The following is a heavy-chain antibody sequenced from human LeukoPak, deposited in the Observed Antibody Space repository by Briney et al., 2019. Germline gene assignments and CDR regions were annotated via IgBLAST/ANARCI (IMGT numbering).Heavy chain of an antibody. J-gene: IGHJ4*02. D-gene: IGHD6-19*01. V-gene: IGHV4-38-2*02. Sequence: SETLSLTCTVSGYSISSGYYWGWIRQPPGKGLEWIGSIYHSGSTYYNPSLKSRVTISVDTSKNQFSLKLSSVTAADTAMYYCARVAVAAREYFDYWGQGTLVTVSS. CDR3: ARVAVAAREYFDY. CDR1: GYSISSGYY. CDR2: IYHSGST.